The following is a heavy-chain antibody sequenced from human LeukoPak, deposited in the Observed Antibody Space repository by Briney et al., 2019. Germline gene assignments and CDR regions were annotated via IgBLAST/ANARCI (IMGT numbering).Heavy chain of an antibody. CDR1: GFTFSSYS. D-gene: IGHD3-10*01. CDR3: ARGPHYGSRSDYLDY. CDR2: ISSSSSYI. Sequence: GGSLRLSCAASGFTFSSYSMNWVRQAPGKGLEWVSFISSSSSYIYYADSVTGRFTISRDNAKNSLYLQMNSLRAEDTAVYYCARGPHYGSRSDYLDYWGQGTLVTVSS. V-gene: IGHV3-21*01. J-gene: IGHJ4*02.